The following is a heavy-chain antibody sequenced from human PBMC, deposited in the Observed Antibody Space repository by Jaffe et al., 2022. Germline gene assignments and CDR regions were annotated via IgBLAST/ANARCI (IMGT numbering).Heavy chain of an antibody. D-gene: IGHD3-10*01. V-gene: IGHV3-49*03. CDR3: TRVHFVWFRELGGPSIDY. CDR1: GFTFGDYA. CDR2: IRSKAYGGTT. Sequence: EVQLVESGGGLVQPGRSLRLSCTASGFTFGDYAMSWFRQAPGKGLEWVGFIRSKAYGGTTEYAASVKGRFTISRDDSKSIAYLQMNSLKTEDTAVYYCTRVHFVWFRELGGPSIDYWGQGTLVTVSS. J-gene: IGHJ4*02.